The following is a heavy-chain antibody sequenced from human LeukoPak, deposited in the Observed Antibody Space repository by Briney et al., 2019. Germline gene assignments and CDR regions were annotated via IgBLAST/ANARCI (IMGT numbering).Heavy chain of an antibody. D-gene: IGHD5-12*01. V-gene: IGHV3-23*01. J-gene: IGHJ5*02. Sequence: TGGSLRLSCTTPGLTFSNCVMTWFRQAPGKGLEWVSSISPSGGNTFYADSVKGRFTIPRDNSKNTLSLQMSSLGAEDTATYYCAGGYRDDDFFDPWGQGTLVTVSS. CDR3: AGGYRDDDFFDP. CDR2: ISPSGGNT. CDR1: GLTFSNCV.